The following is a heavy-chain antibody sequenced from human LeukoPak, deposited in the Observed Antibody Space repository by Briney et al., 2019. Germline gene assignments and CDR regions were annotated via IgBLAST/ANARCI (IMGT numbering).Heavy chain of an antibody. Sequence: GGSLRLSCTASGFTFSAYALMWVRQAPGKGPEWVSAIRRSGSGSGILYADSVQGRISSSRYNSKYTLFVQMNSLRAEDTAVYYCARDPNGDYIGAFDMWGPGTMVTVSS. CDR3: ARDPNGDYIGAFDM. CDR1: GFTFSAYA. CDR2: IRRSGSGSGI. D-gene: IGHD4-17*01. J-gene: IGHJ3*02. V-gene: IGHV3-23*01.